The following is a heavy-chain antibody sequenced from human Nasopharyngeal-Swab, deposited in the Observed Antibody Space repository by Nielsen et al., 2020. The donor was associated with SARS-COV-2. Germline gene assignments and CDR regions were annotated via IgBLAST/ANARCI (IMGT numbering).Heavy chain of an antibody. CDR3: ARDTTVSSNAFDN. J-gene: IGHJ3*02. D-gene: IGHD4-17*01. Sequence: ASVKVSCKASGYTFTGYYMHWVRQAPGQGLEWMGWINPNSGDQNYAPKFQGRVTMTRDTSISTAYMELSRLRSDDTAVYYCARDTTVSSNAFDNWGQGTMVTVSS. CDR2: INPNSGDQ. CDR1: GYTFTGYY. V-gene: IGHV1-2*02.